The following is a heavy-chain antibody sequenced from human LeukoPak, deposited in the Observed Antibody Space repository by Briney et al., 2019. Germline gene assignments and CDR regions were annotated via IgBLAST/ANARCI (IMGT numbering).Heavy chain of an antibody. D-gene: IGHD3-10*01. CDR3: AGARITMVRGVIGPPDY. CDR1: GGSISSYY. CDR2: IYYSGST. V-gene: IGHV4-59*01. J-gene: IGHJ4*02. Sequence: PSETLSLTCTVSGGSISSYYWSWIRQPPGKGLEWIGYIYYSGSTNYNPSLKSRVTISVDTSKNQFSLKLSSVTAADTAVYYCAGARITMVRGVIGPPDYWGQGTLVTVSS.